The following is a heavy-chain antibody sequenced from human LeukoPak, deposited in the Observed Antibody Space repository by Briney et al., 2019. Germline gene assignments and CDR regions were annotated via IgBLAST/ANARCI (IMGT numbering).Heavy chain of an antibody. J-gene: IGHJ4*02. CDR1: GFTFSSYA. Sequence: GGSLRLSCAASGFTFSSYAMSWVRQSPGKGLEWVSGLSGGGGSTYYAYYTDSVKGRFAISRDNSKNTLYLEMNSLRAEDTAVYYCAKFYDILTSYFDYWGQGTLVTVSS. V-gene: IGHV3-23*01. D-gene: IGHD3-9*01. CDR3: AKFYDILTSYFDY. CDR2: LSGGGGST.